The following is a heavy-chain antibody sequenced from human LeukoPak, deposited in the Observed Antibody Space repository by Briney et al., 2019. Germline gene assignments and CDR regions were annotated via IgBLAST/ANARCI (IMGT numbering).Heavy chain of an antibody. V-gene: IGHV3-48*01. CDR2: ISSSSSTI. Sequence: GGSLRLSCAASGFTFSSYSMNWVRQAPGKGLEWVSYISSSSSTIYYADSVKGRFTISRDNAKDSLYLQMNGLRAEDTAVYYCAKERYSSGWYAPADYMDVWGKGTTVTISS. J-gene: IGHJ6*03. D-gene: IGHD6-19*01. CDR1: GFTFSSYS. CDR3: AKERYSSGWYAPADYMDV.